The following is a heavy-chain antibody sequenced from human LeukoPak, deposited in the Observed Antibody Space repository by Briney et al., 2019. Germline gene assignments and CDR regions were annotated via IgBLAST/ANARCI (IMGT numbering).Heavy chain of an antibody. CDR1: GGSFSGYY. CDR3: AREGLVGAREFSTPAAPNWFDP. Sequence: SETLSLTCAVYGGSFSGYYWSWIRQPPGKGLEWIGEINHSGSTNYNPSLKSRVTISVDTSKNQFSLKLSSVAAADTAVYCCAREGLVGAREFSTPAAPNWFDPWGQGTLVTVSS. CDR2: INHSGST. D-gene: IGHD2-2*01. J-gene: IGHJ5*02. V-gene: IGHV4-34*01.